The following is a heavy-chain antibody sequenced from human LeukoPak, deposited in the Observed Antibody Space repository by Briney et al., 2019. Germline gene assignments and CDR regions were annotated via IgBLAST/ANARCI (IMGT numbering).Heavy chain of an antibody. CDR2: IYHSGST. V-gene: IGHV4-38-2*01. D-gene: IGHD5-24*01. J-gene: IGHJ4*02. CDR3: TRGGAYKPFDY. CDR1: GYSISSGYY. Sequence: SSETLSLTCAVSGYSISSGYYWGWSRQPPGKVLQWIGIIYHSGSTYYHPSLKSRVTISVDTSKNQLSLKLSSVTAADTAVYYCTRGGAYKPFDYWGRGTLVTVSS.